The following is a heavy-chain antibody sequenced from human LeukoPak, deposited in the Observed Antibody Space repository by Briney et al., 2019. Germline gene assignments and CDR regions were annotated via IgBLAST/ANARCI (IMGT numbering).Heavy chain of an antibody. CDR1: GFTFSSYA. CDR3: ARDGAGSSLYMDV. CDR2: ILYDGSMK. Sequence: GSLRLSCAASGFTFSSYAMHWVRQAPGKGLEWVGVILYDGSMKYYADSVKGRFTISRDNAKNTLYLQMNSLRAEGTAVYYCARDGAGSSLYMDVWGKGTTVTVSS. V-gene: IGHV3-30*07. J-gene: IGHJ6*03. D-gene: IGHD6-6*01.